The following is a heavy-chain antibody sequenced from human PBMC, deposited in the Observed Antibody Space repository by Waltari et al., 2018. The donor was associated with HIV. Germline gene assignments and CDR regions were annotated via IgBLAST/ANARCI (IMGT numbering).Heavy chain of an antibody. J-gene: IGHJ2*01. Sequence: EVQLVESGGGLVQPGGSLRLSCAASGFTFSVNTMNWVRQAPGKGPEWIAYISSSGTTIHYADAVKGRFTISRDNAKDSLYVQMNSLRAEDTAVYYGARGGIEIGEDFYWYFDLWGRGTLVTVSS. CDR2: ISSSGTTI. CDR3: ARGGIEIGEDFYWYFDL. V-gene: IGHV3-48*04. CDR1: GFTFSVNT. D-gene: IGHD2-21*01.